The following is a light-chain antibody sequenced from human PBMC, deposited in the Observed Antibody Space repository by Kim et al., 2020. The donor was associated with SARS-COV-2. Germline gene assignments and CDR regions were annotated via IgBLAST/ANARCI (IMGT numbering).Light chain of an antibody. V-gene: IGLV3-19*01. Sequence: ALRQTVTLTCQRESIKNYYATCYQQRPRAAPLRVLYGKYNRPSGITDLFSGSASRNTASLTITGAQTEDEADYYCTSRNSSGDHVVFGGGNEVTVL. CDR1: SIKNYY. J-gene: IGLJ2*01. CDR3: TSRNSSGDHVV. CDR2: GKY.